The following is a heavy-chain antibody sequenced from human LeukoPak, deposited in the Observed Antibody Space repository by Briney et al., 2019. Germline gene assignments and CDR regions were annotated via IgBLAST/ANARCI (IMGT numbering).Heavy chain of an antibody. Sequence: GASVKVSCKASGGTFSRYAISWVRQAPGQGLEWRGWISAYNGNTNYAQNLQGRVTMTTDTSTSTAYMELRTLRSDDTAVYYCARDIVVVPAAPGWFDPWGQGTLVTVSS. CDR1: GGTFSRYA. CDR2: ISAYNGNT. CDR3: ARDIVVVPAAPGWFDP. V-gene: IGHV1-18*01. J-gene: IGHJ5*02. D-gene: IGHD2-2*01.